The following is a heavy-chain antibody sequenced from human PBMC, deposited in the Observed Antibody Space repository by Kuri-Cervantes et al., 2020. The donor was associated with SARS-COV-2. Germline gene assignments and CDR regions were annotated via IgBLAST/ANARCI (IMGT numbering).Heavy chain of an antibody. D-gene: IGHD2-2*01. V-gene: IGHV4-61*01. J-gene: IGHJ5*02. CDR1: GGSVSSGSYY. Sequence: GSLRLSCTVSGGSVSSGSYYWGWIRQPPGKGLEWIGYIYYSGSTNYNPSLKSRVTISVDTSKNQFSLKLSSVTAADTAVYYCARHEGVPAAFRLNWFDPWGQGTLVTVSS. CDR2: IYYSGST. CDR3: ARHEGVPAAFRLNWFDP.